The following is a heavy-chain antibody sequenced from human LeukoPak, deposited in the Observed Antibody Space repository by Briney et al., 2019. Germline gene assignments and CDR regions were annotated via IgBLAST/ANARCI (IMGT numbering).Heavy chain of an antibody. CDR1: GGSISSYY. D-gene: IGHD6-13*01. CDR3: ARRYYSSSWYVGGYYYYYYMDV. V-gene: IGHV4-34*01. J-gene: IGHJ6*03. CDR2: INHSGST. Sequence: SETLSLTCTVSGGSISSYYWSWIRQPPGKGLEWIGEINHSGSTNYNPSLKSRVTISVDTSKNQFSLKLSSVTAADTAVYYCARRYYSSSWYVGGYYYYYYMDVWGKGTTVTISS.